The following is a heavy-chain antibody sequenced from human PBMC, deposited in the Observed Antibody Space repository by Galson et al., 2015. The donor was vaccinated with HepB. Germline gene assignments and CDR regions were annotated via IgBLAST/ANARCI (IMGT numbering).Heavy chain of an antibody. CDR2: IWSDGSHS. Sequence: SLRLSCAGTGFAFSDYGMHWVRQAPGKGLEWVAIIWSDGSHSIYADSVRGRFTISRDNSKNTVYLQMNSLRVEDTAVYYCARDWGWNLDYGGQGTLVTVSS. CDR3: ARDWGWNLDY. CDR1: GFAFSDYG. V-gene: IGHV3-33*01. J-gene: IGHJ4*02. D-gene: IGHD3-16*01.